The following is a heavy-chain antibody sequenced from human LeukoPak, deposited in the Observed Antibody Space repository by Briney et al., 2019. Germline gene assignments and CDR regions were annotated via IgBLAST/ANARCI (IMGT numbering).Heavy chain of an antibody. CDR3: ARGRCSGGSCPPALYYYYYGMDV. D-gene: IGHD2-15*01. V-gene: IGHV4-34*01. CDR2: INHSGST. Sequence: PSETLSLTCAVYGGSFSGYYWSWIRQPPGKGLEWIGEINHSGSTNYNPSLKSRVTISVDTSKNQFSLKLSSVTAADTAVYYCARGRCSGGSCPPALYYYYYGMDVWGQGTTVTVSS. J-gene: IGHJ6*02. CDR1: GGSFSGYY.